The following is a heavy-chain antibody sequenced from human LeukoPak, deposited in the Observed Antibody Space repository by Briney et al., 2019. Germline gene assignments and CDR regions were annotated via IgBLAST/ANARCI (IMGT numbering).Heavy chain of an antibody. CDR2: MNPNSGNT. V-gene: IGHV1-8*01. D-gene: IGHD3-10*01. CDR1: GYTFTSYD. Sequence: ASVKVSCKASGYTFTSYDINWVRQATGQGLEWMGWMNPNSGNTGYAQKFQGRVTMTRNTSISTAYMELSSLRSEDTAVYYCARVAPHSGSYYNTPRRFDPWGQGTLVTVSS. J-gene: IGHJ5*02. CDR3: ARVAPHSGSYYNTPRRFDP.